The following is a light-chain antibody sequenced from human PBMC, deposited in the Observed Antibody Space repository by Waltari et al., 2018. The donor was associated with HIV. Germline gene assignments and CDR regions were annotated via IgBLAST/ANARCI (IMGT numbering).Light chain of an antibody. V-gene: IGLV2-11*01. CDR1: SSDGGGYNY. J-gene: IGLJ2*01. CDR3: CSYAGSYVV. CDR2: DVS. Sequence: QSALTQPSSVSGSPGQSVTISCTGTSSDGGGYNYVSWYQQHPGRAPKLMIYDVSKRPSGVPDRFSGSKSGNTASLTISGLQAEDEADYYCCSYAGSYVVFGGGTKLTVL.